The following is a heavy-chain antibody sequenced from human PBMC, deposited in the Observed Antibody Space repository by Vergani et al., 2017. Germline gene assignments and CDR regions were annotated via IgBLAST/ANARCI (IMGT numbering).Heavy chain of an antibody. CDR2: IYYSGST. CDR3: ARASPAAADAFDI. J-gene: IGHJ3*02. V-gene: IGHV4-59*01. CDR1: GGSISSYY. Sequence: QVQLQESGPGLVKPSETLSLTCTVSGGSISSYYWSWIRQPPGKGLEWIGYIYYSGSTNYNPSLKSRVTISVDTSKNQFSLKLSSVTAADTAVYYCARASPAAADAFDIWGQGTMGTVSS. D-gene: IGHD6-13*01.